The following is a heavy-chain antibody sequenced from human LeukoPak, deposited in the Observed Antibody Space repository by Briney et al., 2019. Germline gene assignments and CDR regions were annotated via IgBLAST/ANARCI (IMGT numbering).Heavy chain of an antibody. CDR3: ARDEEVVAANTVDY. CDR2: ISYDGSNK. D-gene: IGHD2-15*01. Sequence: GGSLRLSCAVSGFTSDDHAMHWVRQAPGKGLEWVAVISYDGSNKYYADSVKGRFTISRDNSKNTLYLQMNSLRAEDTAVYYCARDEEVVAANTVDYWGQGTLVTVSS. J-gene: IGHJ4*02. CDR1: GFTSDDHA. V-gene: IGHV3-30-3*01.